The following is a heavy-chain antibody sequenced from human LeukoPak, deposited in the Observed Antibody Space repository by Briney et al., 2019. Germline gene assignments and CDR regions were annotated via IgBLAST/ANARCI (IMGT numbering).Heavy chain of an antibody. CDR2: ISYDGSSQ. J-gene: IGHJ4*02. CDR3: ARPQGGRQLWLHYDY. CDR1: ALTFRDYE. Sequence: GGSLTHPCPASALTFRDYEVHWVRQAPDKWIEWVSAISYDGSSQYYAGSLKGRLTVSRDNSKNTVYLQMNSLRAEDSAVYYCARPQGGRQLWLHYDYWGQGTQVTGSS. V-gene: IGHV3-30*08. D-gene: IGHD5-18*01.